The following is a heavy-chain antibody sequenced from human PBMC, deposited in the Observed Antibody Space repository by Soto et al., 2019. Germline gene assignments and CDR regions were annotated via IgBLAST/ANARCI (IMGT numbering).Heavy chain of an antibody. V-gene: IGHV3-48*01. D-gene: IGHD4-4*01. CDR3: ARGGTVSTA. Sequence: VQLVESGGGLVQPGGCLRFSCAASGCSISTPSMNWVRQAPGKGLEWVSFISSGNNAIYYADSVKGRFKISRDIAKNSVYLQMNSLGAEDTAVYYCARGGTVSTAWGQGTRVTVSS. CDR2: ISSGNNAI. CDR1: GCSISTPS. J-gene: IGHJ5*02.